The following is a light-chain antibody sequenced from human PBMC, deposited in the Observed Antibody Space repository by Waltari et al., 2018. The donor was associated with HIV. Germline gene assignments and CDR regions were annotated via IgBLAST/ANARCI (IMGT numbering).Light chain of an antibody. J-gene: IGLJ2*01. V-gene: IGLV9-49*01. CDR3: GTDHGSGSNFVYR. CDR2: VGTGGSVG. CDR1: SGSRNNK. Sequence: QPVLPPPPSSSASLGSSVPLSRTRSSGSRNNKIDLYQQSHGQGPRFVMRVGTGGSVGSKGDDIPDRFSVLGSGLNRSLIIKNIQEEDESDYHCGTDHGSGSNFVYRFGGGTKLTVL.